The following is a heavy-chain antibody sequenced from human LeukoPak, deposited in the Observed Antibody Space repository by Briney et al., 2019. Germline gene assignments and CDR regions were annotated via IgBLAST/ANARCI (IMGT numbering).Heavy chain of an antibody. CDR1: GGSFGGYY. D-gene: IGHD4-17*01. Sequence: SETLSLTCAVYGGSFGGYYWSWIRQPPGKGLEWIGEINHSGSTNYNPSLKSRVTISVDTSKNQFSLQLRSVTAADTAVYYCAREDPQTTVPEGMDVWGQGTTVTVSS. V-gene: IGHV4-34*01. CDR2: INHSGST. CDR3: AREDPQTTVPEGMDV. J-gene: IGHJ6*02.